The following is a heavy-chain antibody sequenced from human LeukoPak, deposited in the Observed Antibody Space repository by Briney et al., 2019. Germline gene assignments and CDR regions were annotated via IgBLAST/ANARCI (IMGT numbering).Heavy chain of an antibody. D-gene: IGHD3-3*01. CDR2: IYYSGST. Sequence: SETLSLTCTVSGGSISSYYWSWIRQPPGKGLEWIGYIYYSGSTNYNPSLKSRVTISVDTSKNQFSLKLSSVTAADTAVYYCARDRGAWSGYFDYWGQGTLVTVSS. CDR3: ARDRGAWSGYFDY. V-gene: IGHV4-59*12. J-gene: IGHJ4*02. CDR1: GGSISSYY.